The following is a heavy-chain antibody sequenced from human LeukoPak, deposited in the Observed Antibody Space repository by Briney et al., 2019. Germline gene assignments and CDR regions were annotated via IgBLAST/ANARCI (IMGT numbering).Heavy chain of an antibody. CDR1: GGSISSYY. D-gene: IGHD6-13*01. CDR3: ARGVYIAAAQYAY. CDR2: IYYSGTT. J-gene: IGHJ4*02. V-gene: IGHV4-59*01. Sequence: PSETLSLTCTVSGGSISSYYWSWIRQPPGKGLEWIGYIYYSGTTNYNPSPKSRVTISVDTSKNQFSLKLSSVTAADTAVYYCARGVYIAAAQYAYWGQGTLVTVSS.